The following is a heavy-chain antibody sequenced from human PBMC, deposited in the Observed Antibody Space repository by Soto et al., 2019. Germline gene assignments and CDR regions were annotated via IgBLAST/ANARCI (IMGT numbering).Heavy chain of an antibody. V-gene: IGHV1-46*01. CDR3: ARDRLLWFGGSLVPSGMDV. D-gene: IGHD3-10*01. J-gene: IGHJ6*02. Sequence: ASVKVSCKASGYTFTSYYMHWVRQAPGQGLEWMGIINPSGGSTSYAQKFQGRVTMTRDTSTSTVYMELSSLRSEDTAVYYCARDRLLWFGGSLVPSGMDVWGQGTTVTVSS. CDR1: GYTFTSYY. CDR2: INPSGGST.